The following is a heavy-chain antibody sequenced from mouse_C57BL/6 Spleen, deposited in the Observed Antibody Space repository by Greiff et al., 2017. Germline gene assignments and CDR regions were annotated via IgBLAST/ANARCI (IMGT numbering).Heavy chain of an antibody. CDR2: IDPSDSYT. J-gene: IGHJ4*01. V-gene: IGHV1-69*01. CDR1: GYTFTSYW. D-gene: IGHD2-4*01. CDR3: ARGGLRGYYAMDD. Sequence: VQLQQPGAELVMPGASVKLSCKASGYTFTSYWMHWVKQRPGQGLEWIGEIDPSDSYTNYNQKFKGKSTLTVDKSSSTAYMQLSSLTSEDSAVYYCARGGLRGYYAMDDWGQGTSVTVSS.